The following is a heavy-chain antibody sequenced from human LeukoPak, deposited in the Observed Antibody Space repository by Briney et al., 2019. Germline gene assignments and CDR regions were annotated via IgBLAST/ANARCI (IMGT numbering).Heavy chain of an antibody. V-gene: IGHV3-33*01. J-gene: IGHJ4*02. CDR3: AREMVGGSYFDY. CDR2: IWYDGTNR. Sequence: GGSLRLSCTTSGFTFSTYGMHWVRQAPGKGLEWVAVIWYDGTNRYYADSVKGRFTISRDNSKNTLYLQMNSLRAEDTAVYYCAREMVGGSYFDYWGQGTLVTVSS. D-gene: IGHD1-26*01. CDR1: GFTFSTYG.